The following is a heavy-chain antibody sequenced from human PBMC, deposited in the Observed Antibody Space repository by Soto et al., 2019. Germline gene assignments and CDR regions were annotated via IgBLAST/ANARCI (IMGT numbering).Heavy chain of an antibody. CDR3: ARGAVVVVAAYYYGMDV. Sequence: QVQLVQSGAEVKKPGSSVKVSCKASGGTFSSYTISWVRQAPGQGLEWMGRIIPILGIANYAQKFQGSVTITADKSTSTAYMELSSLRSEDTAVYYCARGAVVVVAAYYYGMDVWGQGTTVTVSS. V-gene: IGHV1-69*02. CDR1: GGTFSSYT. J-gene: IGHJ6*02. CDR2: IIPILGIA. D-gene: IGHD2-15*01.